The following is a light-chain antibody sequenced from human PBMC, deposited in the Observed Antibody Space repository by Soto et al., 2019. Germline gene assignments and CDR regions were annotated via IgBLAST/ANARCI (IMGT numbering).Light chain of an antibody. CDR2: GES. Sequence: AIRMTQSPSSVSASIGDRVTIACRASQGSSSSLAWYQQKPGKAPNIRISGESILHDGVPSRLSGRGSGTDFTLTISRLQSEDFATYFCQHYYSYPPTFGQGTKVDIK. CDR1: QGSSSS. CDR3: QHYYSYPPT. V-gene: IGKV1-8*01. J-gene: IGKJ1*01.